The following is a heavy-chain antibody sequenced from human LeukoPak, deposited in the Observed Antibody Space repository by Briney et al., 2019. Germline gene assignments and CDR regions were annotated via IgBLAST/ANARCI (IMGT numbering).Heavy chain of an antibody. CDR1: GYTFTGYY. CDR2: INPNSGGT. CDR3: ASHVDTAMVTLLQDYYGMDV. D-gene: IGHD5-18*01. Sequence: ASVKVSCKASGYTFTGYYMHWVRQAPGQGIEWMGWINPNSGGTNYAQKFQGRVTMTRDTSISTAYMELSRLRSDDTAVYYCASHVDTAMVTLLQDYYGMDVWGQGTTVTVSS. V-gene: IGHV1-2*02. J-gene: IGHJ6*02.